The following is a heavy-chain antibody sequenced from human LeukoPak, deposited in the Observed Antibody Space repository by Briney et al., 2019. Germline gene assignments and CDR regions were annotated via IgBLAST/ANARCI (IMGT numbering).Heavy chain of an antibody. V-gene: IGHV4-39*01. CDR2: IYYSGSA. CDR1: VGSIIISAYS. D-gene: IGHD1-26*01. Sequence: SETLSLPCTVSVGSIIISAYSWGPIRQPPAKVLEYIGKIYYSGSAYYNPALKSHLTLSLDPSNNLSSLKLSAISGQDSALYYCATLAGGSWGQGTLVPVSS. J-gene: IGHJ5*02. CDR3: ATLAGGS.